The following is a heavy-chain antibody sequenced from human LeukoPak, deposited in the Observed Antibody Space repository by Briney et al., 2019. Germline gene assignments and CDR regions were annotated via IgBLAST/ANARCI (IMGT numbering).Heavy chain of an antibody. CDR3: ASPVGHIVVVTAGY. CDR1: GFTFSSYA. V-gene: IGHV3-23*01. J-gene: IGHJ4*02. D-gene: IGHD2-21*02. Sequence: QAGGSLRLSCAASGFTFSSYAMSWVRQAPGKGLEWVSAISGSGGSTYYADSVKGRFTISRDNSKNTLYLQMNSLRAEDTAVYYCASPVGHIVVVTAGYWGQGTLVTVSS. CDR2: ISGSGGST.